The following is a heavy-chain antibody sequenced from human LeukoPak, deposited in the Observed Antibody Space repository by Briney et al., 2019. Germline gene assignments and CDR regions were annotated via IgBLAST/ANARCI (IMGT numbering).Heavy chain of an antibody. D-gene: IGHD2-15*01. V-gene: IGHV3-23*01. J-gene: IGHJ6*03. Sequence: WGSLRLSCAASGLTFSSCGMCWVRQAPRTGLELVSAIGTTGGTTYYADSVRGRCTISRDNSRNTLYLQMNSLRAEDTAIYYWAKNGDRGAYCSGGTCYSYYCYYMDVWGKGTTVTISS. CDR2: IGTTGGTT. CDR3: AKNGDRGAYCSGGTCYSYYCYYMDV. CDR1: GLTFSSCG.